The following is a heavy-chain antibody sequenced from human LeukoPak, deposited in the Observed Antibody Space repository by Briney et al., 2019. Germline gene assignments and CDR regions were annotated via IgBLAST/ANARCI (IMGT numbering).Heavy chain of an antibody. CDR2: IYYSGST. CDR1: GGSIGSYY. Sequence: SETLSLTCTVSGGSIGSYYWSWIRQPPGKGLEWIGYIYYSGSTNYNPSLKSRVTISVDTSKNQVSLKLSSVTAADTAVYYCASPEDYYDSSGYYSAAFDIWGQGTMVTVSS. V-gene: IGHV4-59*01. D-gene: IGHD3-22*01. J-gene: IGHJ3*02. CDR3: ASPEDYYDSSGYYSAAFDI.